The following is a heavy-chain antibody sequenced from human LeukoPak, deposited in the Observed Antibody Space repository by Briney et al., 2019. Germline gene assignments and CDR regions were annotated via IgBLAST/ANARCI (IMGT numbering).Heavy chain of an antibody. CDR3: SLGQAHGMDV. J-gene: IGHJ6*02. D-gene: IGHD3-16*01. Sequence: GGSLRLSCAASGFTFSSYWMHWVRQAPGKGLMWVSRINSDRTSTSYADSVKGRFTISRDNAKNTLYLQMNSLRAEDTAVYYCSLGQAHGMDVWGQGTTVTVSS. CDR1: GFTFSSYW. CDR2: INSDRTST. V-gene: IGHV3-74*01.